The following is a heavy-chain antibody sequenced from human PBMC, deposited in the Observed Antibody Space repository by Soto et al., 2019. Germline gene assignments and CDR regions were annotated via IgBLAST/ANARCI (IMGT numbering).Heavy chain of an antibody. CDR2: MNPNSGNT. J-gene: IGHJ6*02. CDR3: ARAAYDSSGYYGMDV. V-gene: IGHV1-8*01. D-gene: IGHD3-22*01. Sequence: SVKVSCKASGYTFTSYDINWVRQATGQGLEWMGWMNPNSGNTGYAQKFQGRVTMTRNTSISTAYMELSSLRSEDTAVYYCARAAYDSSGYYGMDVWGQGTTVTVSS. CDR1: GYTFTSYD.